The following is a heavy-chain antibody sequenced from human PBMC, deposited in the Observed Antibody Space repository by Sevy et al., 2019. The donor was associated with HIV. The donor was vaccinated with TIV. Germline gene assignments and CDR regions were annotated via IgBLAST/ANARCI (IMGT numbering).Heavy chain of an antibody. Sequence: GGSLRLSCAASGFTLSPYSMEWVRQAPGKGLEWVSHISSSSNFIYYADSVKGRFTVSRDNAKNSLYLRMDSLRDEDAAVYSCGRDAMWVGNSYYYYGMDVWGQGTTVTVSS. CDR2: ISSSSNFI. J-gene: IGHJ6*02. V-gene: IGHV3-48*02. CDR1: GFTLSPYS. CDR3: GRDAMWVGNSYYYYGMDV. D-gene: IGHD2-2*01.